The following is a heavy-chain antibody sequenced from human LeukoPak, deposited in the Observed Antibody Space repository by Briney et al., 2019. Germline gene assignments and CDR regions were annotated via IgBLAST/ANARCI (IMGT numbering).Heavy chain of an antibody. CDR1: GGSISSGSYY. V-gene: IGHV4-61*02. J-gene: IGHJ6*03. Sequence: PSQTLSLXCTVSGGSISSGSYYWSWIRQPAGKGLEWIGRIYTSGSTNYNPALKSRVTISVDTSKNQFSLKLSSVTAADTAVYYCARARPSSSYFYYYYMDVWGKGTTVTVSS. CDR3: ARARPSSSYFYYYYMDV. CDR2: IYTSGST. D-gene: IGHD6-6*01.